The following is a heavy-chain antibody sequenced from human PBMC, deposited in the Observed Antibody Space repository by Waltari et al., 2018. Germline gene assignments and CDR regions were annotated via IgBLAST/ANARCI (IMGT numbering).Heavy chain of an antibody. CDR3: ARVGIYCSGGSCYHLFDY. Sequence: QVQLQESGPGLVKPSETLSLTCTVSGYSISSGYYWGWIRQPPGRGLEWIGCIYHSGSTYYNPSLKSRVTISVDTSKNQFSLKLSSVTAADTAVYYCARVGIYCSGGSCYHLFDYWGQGTLVTVSS. CDR2: IYHSGST. J-gene: IGHJ4*02. V-gene: IGHV4-38-2*02. D-gene: IGHD2-15*01. CDR1: GYSISSGYY.